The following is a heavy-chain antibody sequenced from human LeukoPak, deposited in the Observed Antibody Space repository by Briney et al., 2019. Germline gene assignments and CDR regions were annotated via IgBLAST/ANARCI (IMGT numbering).Heavy chain of an antibody. D-gene: IGHD4-23*01. CDR1: GGSISSYY. V-gene: IGHV4-59*08. CDR3: VRTTTVVTPYDAFDI. Sequence: SETQSLTCTVSGGSISSYYWSWIRQPPGKGLEWIGYIYYSGSTNYNPSLKSRVTISVDTSKNQFSLKLSSVTAADTAVYYCVRTTTVVTPYDAFDIWGQGTMVTVSS. J-gene: IGHJ3*02. CDR2: IYYSGST.